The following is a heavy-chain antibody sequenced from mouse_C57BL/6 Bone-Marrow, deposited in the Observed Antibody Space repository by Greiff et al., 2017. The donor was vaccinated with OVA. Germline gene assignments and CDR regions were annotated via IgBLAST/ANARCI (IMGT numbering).Heavy chain of an antibody. CDR2: ISNGGGST. CDR3: ARHGGYYAWFAY. D-gene: IGHD2-3*01. CDR1: GFTFSDYY. Sequence: EVQLQESGGGLVQPGGSLKLSCAASGFTFSDYYMYWVRQTPEKRLEWVAYISNGGGSTYYPDTVKGRFTISRDNAKNTLYLQMSRLKSEDTAMYYCARHGGYYAWFAYWGQGTLVTVSA. V-gene: IGHV5-12*01. J-gene: IGHJ3*01.